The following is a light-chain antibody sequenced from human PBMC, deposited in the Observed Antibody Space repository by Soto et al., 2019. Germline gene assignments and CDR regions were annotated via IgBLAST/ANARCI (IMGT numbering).Light chain of an antibody. Sequence: QSVLTQPRSVSGSPGQSVTISCAGTSSDDGGYNYVSWYQQHPGKAPKLMIYDVSKRPSGVPDRFSGSKSGNTASLTISGLQAEDEADYYCCSYAGRYTYIFGTGTKVTVL. CDR2: DVS. V-gene: IGLV2-11*01. CDR1: SSDDGGYNY. J-gene: IGLJ1*01. CDR3: CSYAGRYTYI.